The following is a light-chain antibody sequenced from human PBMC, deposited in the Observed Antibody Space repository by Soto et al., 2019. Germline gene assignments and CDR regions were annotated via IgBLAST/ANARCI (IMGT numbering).Light chain of an antibody. Sequence: EIVLTQSPGTLSLSPGERATLSCRASQSISSSYLAWYQQKPGPAPRLLVYGASSRATGIADRFSGSGSGTDFTLTISRLEPEDFAVYYCQQYGSSRTFGQGTKVEIK. J-gene: IGKJ1*01. CDR3: QQYGSSRT. V-gene: IGKV3-20*01. CDR1: QSISSSY. CDR2: GAS.